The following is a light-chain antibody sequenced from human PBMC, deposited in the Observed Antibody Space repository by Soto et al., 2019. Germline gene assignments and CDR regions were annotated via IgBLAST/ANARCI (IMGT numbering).Light chain of an antibody. V-gene: IGLV1-40*01. CDR1: SSNIGARYD. CDR2: GNS. J-gene: IGLJ1*01. CDR3: QSYDSSLSGSV. Sequence: QSVLTQPPSVSGAPGRRVTISCTGSSSNIGARYDVHWYQQLPGTAPKLLIYGNSNRPSGVPDRFSGSKSGTSASLAITGLQAEDEADYYCQSYDSSLSGSVFGTGTKVTVL.